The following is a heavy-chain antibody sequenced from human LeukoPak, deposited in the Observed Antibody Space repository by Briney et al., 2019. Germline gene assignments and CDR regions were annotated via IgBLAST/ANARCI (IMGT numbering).Heavy chain of an antibody. V-gene: IGHV4-59*01. CDR3: ARSSAVAGAGQYWFDP. J-gene: IGHJ5*02. D-gene: IGHD6-13*01. CDR2: IYYSGSS. CDR1: GGSISSYY. Sequence: SETLSLTCTVSGGSISSYYWSWIRQPPGKGLEWIGYIYYSGSSNHNPSLKSRVTTSVDTSKNQFSLKLSSVTAADTAVYYCARSSAVAGAGQYWFDPWGQGTLVTVSS.